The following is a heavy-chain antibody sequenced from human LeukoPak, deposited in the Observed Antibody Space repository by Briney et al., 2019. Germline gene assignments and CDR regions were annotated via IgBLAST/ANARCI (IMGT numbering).Heavy chain of an antibody. V-gene: IGHV3-23*01. Sequence: GSLRLSCAVSGFTLNSFAMSWVRQAPGKGLEWVSSPSGSGVATYYADSVKGRFTISRDISKNTLYLQMNSLRAEDTAVYFCAKDRYYDFWNGYPDYFDYWGQGALATVSS. CDR3: AKDRYYDFWNGYPDYFDY. J-gene: IGHJ4*02. CDR1: GFTLNSFA. CDR2: PSGSGVAT. D-gene: IGHD3-3*01.